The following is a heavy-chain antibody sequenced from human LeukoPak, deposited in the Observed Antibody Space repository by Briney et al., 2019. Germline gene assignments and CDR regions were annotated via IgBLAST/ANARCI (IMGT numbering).Heavy chain of an antibody. CDR2: ISAYNGNT. D-gene: IGHD3-22*01. V-gene: IGHV1-18*01. CDR1: GYTFPSYG. Sequence: ASVKVSCKASGYTFPSYGISWLRQAPGQGLEWMGWISAYNGNTNYAQNLQVRVTMTTDTFTSTAYMELRSLRSDDTAVYYCARENVYYDSSDYYPRFDYWGQGTLVTVSS. CDR3: ARENVYYDSSDYYPRFDY. J-gene: IGHJ4*02.